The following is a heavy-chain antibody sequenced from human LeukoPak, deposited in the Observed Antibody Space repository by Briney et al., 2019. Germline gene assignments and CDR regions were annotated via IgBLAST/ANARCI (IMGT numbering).Heavy chain of an antibody. J-gene: IGHJ4*02. V-gene: IGHV3-30*18. CDR1: GFTFSSNG. CDR3: AKTPRGSYYQFDY. CDR2: ISYDGSNK. D-gene: IGHD3-10*01. Sequence: GGSLRLSCAASGFTFSSNGMHWVRQAPGKGLEWVAVISYDGSNKYYADSAKGRFTISRDNSKNTLYLQMNSLRAEDTAVYYCAKTPRGSYYQFDYWGQGTLVTVSS.